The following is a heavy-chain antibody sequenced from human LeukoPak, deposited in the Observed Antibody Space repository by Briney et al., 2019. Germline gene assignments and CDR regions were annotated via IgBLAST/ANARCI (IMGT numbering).Heavy chain of an antibody. Sequence: GGSLRLSCEASEFTFSSYWMSWVRQAPGKGLEWVSAISGSGGSTYYADSVKGRFTISRDNSKNTLYLQMNSLRAEDTAVYYCARGHTAVTRHFDFWGLGTLVTVSS. CDR3: ARGHTAVTRHFDF. CDR1: EFTFSSYW. J-gene: IGHJ4*02. CDR2: ISGSGGST. D-gene: IGHD4-17*01. V-gene: IGHV3-23*01.